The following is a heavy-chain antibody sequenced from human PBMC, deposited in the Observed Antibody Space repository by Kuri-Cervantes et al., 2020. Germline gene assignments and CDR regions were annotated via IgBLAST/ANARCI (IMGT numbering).Heavy chain of an antibody. Sequence: ASVKVSCKASGYTFTSYDINWVRQATGQGLEWMGWMNPNSGNTGYAQKFQGRVTMTRNTSISTAYMELSSLRSEETAVYYCAWGRYSGYDFDGMDVWGQGTTVTVSS. CDR1: GYTFTSYD. CDR3: AWGRYSGYDFDGMDV. D-gene: IGHD5-12*01. V-gene: IGHV1-8*01. CDR2: MNPNSGNT. J-gene: IGHJ6*02.